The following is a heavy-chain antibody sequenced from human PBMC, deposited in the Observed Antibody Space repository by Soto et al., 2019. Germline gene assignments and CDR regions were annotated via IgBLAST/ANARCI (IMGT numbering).Heavy chain of an antibody. CDR3: ARMSRFDS. V-gene: IGHV4-34*01. CDR2: INHSGST. J-gene: IGHJ4*02. CDR1: GGSFRDYY. Sequence: QVHLQQWGAGLLKSSETLSLTCAVYGGSFRDYYWSWVRQPPGKGLECIGQINHSGSTNYNPSLKCRGTISVDTPKNQHALELSAESAAETAVYYRARMSRFDSWGPGTLVAV.